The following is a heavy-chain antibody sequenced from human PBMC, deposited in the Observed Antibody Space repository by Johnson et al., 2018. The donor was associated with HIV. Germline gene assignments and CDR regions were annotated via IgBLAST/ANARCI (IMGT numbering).Heavy chain of an antibody. D-gene: IGHD6-19*01. CDR1: GFTFSDYY. CDR2: IWYDGNNK. CDR3: AKGGVGAVAGIDWG. J-gene: IGHJ3*01. V-gene: IGHV3-33*03. Sequence: QVQLVESGGGVVQPGGSLRLSCAVSGFTFSDYYMSWIRQAPGKGLEWVAVIWYDGNNKYYADSVKGRITISRDNSKNPLYLQMNSLRAEDTAVYYCAKGGVGAVAGIDWGWGQGTMVTVSS.